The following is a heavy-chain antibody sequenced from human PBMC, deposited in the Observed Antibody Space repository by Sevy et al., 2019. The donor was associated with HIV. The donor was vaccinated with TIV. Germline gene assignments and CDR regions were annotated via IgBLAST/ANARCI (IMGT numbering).Heavy chain of an antibody. Sequence: SETLSLTCTVSGGSISGYYWSWIRQPPGKGLEWIGYISYSGSTNYNPSLKSRVTISVDTSKNEFSLKLSSVTAADTAVYYCSRSWGITGTFDYWGQGTLVTVSS. CDR2: ISYSGST. J-gene: IGHJ4*02. D-gene: IGHD1-20*01. V-gene: IGHV4-59*01. CDR1: GGSISGYY. CDR3: SRSWGITGTFDY.